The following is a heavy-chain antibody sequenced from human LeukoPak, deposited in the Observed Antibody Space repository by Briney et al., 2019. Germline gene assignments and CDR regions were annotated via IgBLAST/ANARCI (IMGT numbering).Heavy chain of an antibody. Sequence: ASVKVSCKASGYTFTSYDINWVRQATGQGLEWMGWMNPNSGNTGYAQKFQGRVTITRNTSISTAYMELSSLRSEDTAVYYCARAPYDSSGYYSVYYYYYYMDVWGKGTTVTVSS. J-gene: IGHJ6*03. CDR1: GYTFTSYD. CDR2: MNPNSGNT. D-gene: IGHD3-22*01. CDR3: ARAPYDSSGYYSVYYYYYYMDV. V-gene: IGHV1-8*03.